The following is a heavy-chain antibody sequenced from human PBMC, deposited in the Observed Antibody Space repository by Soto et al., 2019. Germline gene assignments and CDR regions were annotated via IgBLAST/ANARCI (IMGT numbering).Heavy chain of an antibody. V-gene: IGHV3-48*01. CDR3: ARERGRSGVICYRDLDY. CDR1: GFTFSAYS. J-gene: IGHJ4*02. CDR2: ISSTANTI. Sequence: EVQLVESGGGLVQPGGSLRLSCAASGFTFSAYSMSWVRQAPGKGLEWVSYISSTANTIYYADSVKGRITISRDNAKNSLSLHMNSLSAEETAVYYCARERGRSGVICYRDLDYWGPGTQVTVSS. D-gene: IGHD2-15*01.